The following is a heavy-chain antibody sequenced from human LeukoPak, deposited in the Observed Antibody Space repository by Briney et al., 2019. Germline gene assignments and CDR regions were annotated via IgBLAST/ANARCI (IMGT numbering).Heavy chain of an antibody. J-gene: IGHJ1*01. Sequence: PGGSLRLSCTASGFTFGDYAMSWVRQAPGKGLEWVGFIRNKAYGGTTEYAASVKGRFTSRDDSKSIAYLQMNSLKTEDTAVYFCSSSGGPEYFQHWGQGTLVTASS. V-gene: IGHV3-49*04. CDR2: IRNKAYGGTT. CDR1: GFTFGDYA. D-gene: IGHD2-15*01. CDR3: SSSGGPEYFQH.